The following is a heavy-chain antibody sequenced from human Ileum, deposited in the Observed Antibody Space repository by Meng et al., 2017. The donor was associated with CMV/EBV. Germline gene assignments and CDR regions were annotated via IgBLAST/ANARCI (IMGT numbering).Heavy chain of an antibody. CDR3: AIFTGSRFDP. CDR2: MYWDDDK. Sequence: HSTWTEAGPTLVKPTHTLTLTWTLHGFSFRTSEVGLRWLRQRPGKALERRAVMYWDDDKRHNASLTSSLTLIKETSNPQVVLTLTHMDPVDTVTYYCAIFTGSRFDPWGQGTLVTVSS. J-gene: IGHJ5*02. D-gene: IGHD1-14*01. V-gene: IGHV2-5*02. CDR1: GFSFRTSEVG.